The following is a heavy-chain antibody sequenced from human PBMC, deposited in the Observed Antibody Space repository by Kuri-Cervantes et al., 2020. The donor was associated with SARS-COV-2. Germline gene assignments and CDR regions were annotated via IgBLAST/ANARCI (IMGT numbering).Heavy chain of an antibody. CDR3: ARDLSSGLWAFDY. D-gene: IGHD5-18*01. V-gene: IGHV3-48*01. CDR1: GFTFSSYS. Sequence: GGSLRLSCAASGFTFSSYSMNWVRQAPGKGLEWVSYISSSSSTIYYADSVKGRFTISRGNAKNSLYPQMNSLRAEDTAVYYCARDLSSGLWAFDYWGQGNLVTVSS. J-gene: IGHJ4*02. CDR2: ISSSSSTI.